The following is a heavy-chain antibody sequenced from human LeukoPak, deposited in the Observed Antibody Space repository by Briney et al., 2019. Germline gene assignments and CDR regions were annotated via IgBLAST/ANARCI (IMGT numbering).Heavy chain of an antibody. D-gene: IGHD6-19*01. CDR1: RFTLSSYS. CDR3: AREVAVAFDS. Sequence: TGGSLRLSCAASRFTLSSYSMNWVRQAPGKGLEWVSSISSTSSYIYYADSVKGRFTISRDNAKNSLYLQMNSLRAEDTAVYYCAREVAVAFDSWGQGTLVTVSS. CDR2: ISSTSSYI. J-gene: IGHJ4*02. V-gene: IGHV3-21*01.